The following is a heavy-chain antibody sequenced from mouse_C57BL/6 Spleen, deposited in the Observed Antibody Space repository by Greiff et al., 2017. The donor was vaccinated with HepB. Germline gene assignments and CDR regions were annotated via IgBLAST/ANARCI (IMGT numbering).Heavy chain of an antibody. D-gene: IGHD1-1*01. CDR1: GYAFSSYW. J-gene: IGHJ2*01. V-gene: IGHV1-80*01. Sequence: VQLQESGAELVKPGASVKISCKASGYAFSSYWMNWVKQRPGKGLEWIGQIYPGDGDTNYNGKFKGKATLTADKSFSTAYMQLSSLTSEDSAVYFCARSGYGSSYFDYWGQGTTLTVSS. CDR2: IYPGDGDT. CDR3: ARSGYGSSYFDY.